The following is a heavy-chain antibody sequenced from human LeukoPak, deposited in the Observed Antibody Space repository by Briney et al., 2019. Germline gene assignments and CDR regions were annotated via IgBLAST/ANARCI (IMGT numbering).Heavy chain of an antibody. CDR3: ASGGGYCTSTSCF. CDR1: GFTFSSYG. V-gene: IGHV3-30*02. Sequence: GGSLRLSCAASGFTFSSYGMHWVRQAPGKGLEWVAFIRYDGSNKYYADSVKGRFTISRDNSKNTLYLQMSSLRAEDTAVYYCASGGGYCTSTSCFWGQGTLVTVSS. D-gene: IGHD2-2*01. J-gene: IGHJ4*02. CDR2: IRYDGSNK.